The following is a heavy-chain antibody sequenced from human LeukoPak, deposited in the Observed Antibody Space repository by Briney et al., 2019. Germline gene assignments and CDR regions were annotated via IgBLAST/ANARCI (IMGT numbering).Heavy chain of an antibody. J-gene: IGHJ5*02. CDR2: INGDGSTT. Sequence: GGSLRVSCAASGFSFSTYWMHWVRHAPGEGLVWVSRINGDGSTTNYADSVKGRFTISRDNAKNTLYLQMNSLRAEDTAVYYCTRRVDATRWYDPWGQGTLVTVSS. D-gene: IGHD2-15*01. CDR1: GFSFSTYW. V-gene: IGHV3-74*01. CDR3: TRRVDATRWYDP.